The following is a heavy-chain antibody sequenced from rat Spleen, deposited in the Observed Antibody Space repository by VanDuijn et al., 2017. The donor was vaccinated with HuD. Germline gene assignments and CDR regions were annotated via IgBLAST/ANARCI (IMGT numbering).Heavy chain of an antibody. CDR1: GFTFSAYG. J-gene: IGHJ2*01. Sequence: EVQLVESGGDLVQPGRSMKLSCAASGFTFSAYGLAWVLQAPTRGLEWVASINYDGDRTYYRDSVKGRFTISRDNARSTLYLQMDSLRSEDTATYYCARHLTTEGYYFDFWGQGVMVTVSS. V-gene: IGHV5-20*01. D-gene: IGHD1-11*01. CDR2: INYDGDRT. CDR3: ARHLTTEGYYFDF.